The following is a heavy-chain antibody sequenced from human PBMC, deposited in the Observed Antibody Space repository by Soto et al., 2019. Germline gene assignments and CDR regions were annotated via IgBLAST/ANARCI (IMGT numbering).Heavy chain of an antibody. CDR3: ARQLLF. J-gene: IGHJ4*02. Sequence: DTLSLTCTVSGGSISSSYWRWIRQPPGKGLEWIGYIYDSGSTYYNSSLKSRVTMSVDTSKNQFSLKLSSVTAADTAVYYCARQLLFCGQGTSVIVSS. CDR1: GGSISSSY. CDR2: IYDSGST. D-gene: IGHD6-13*01. V-gene: IGHV4-59*08.